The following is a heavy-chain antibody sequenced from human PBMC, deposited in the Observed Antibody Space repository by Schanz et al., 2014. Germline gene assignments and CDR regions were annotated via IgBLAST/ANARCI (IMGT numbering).Heavy chain of an antibody. D-gene: IGHD4-4*01. Sequence: QVQLQESGPGLVRPSETLSLTCTVSGYSISSGYYWDWIRQPPGKGLEWIGVIYHSGNTYYNPSLKGRVTISVDPPKTKFSLKLTFVTAADTAVYYCARDLHRMDVWGQGTTVTVSS. CDR2: IYHSGNT. CDR3: ARDLHRMDV. V-gene: IGHV4-38-2*02. CDR1: GYSISSGYY. J-gene: IGHJ6*02.